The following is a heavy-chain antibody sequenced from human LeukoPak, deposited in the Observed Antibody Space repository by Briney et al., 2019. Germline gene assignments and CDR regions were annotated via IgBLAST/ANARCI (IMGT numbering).Heavy chain of an antibody. CDR2: IKQDGSEK. V-gene: IGHV3-7*01. Sequence: PGGSLRLSCAASGFTFSSYWMSWVRQAPGKGLEWVANIKQDGSEKYYVDSVKGRFTISRDNSKNTLYLQMNSLRAEDTAVYYCAKSFTMFRGAPFDYWGQGTLVTVSS. J-gene: IGHJ4*02. CDR1: GFTFSSYW. D-gene: IGHD3-10*01. CDR3: AKSFTMFRGAPFDY.